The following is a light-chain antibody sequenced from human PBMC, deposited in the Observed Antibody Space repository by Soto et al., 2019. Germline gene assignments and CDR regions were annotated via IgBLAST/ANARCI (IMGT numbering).Light chain of an antibody. Sequence: QSALTQPASVSGSPGQSITISCTGTSSDVGYYNHVSWYQQHPGKAPKLMIYDVTNRPSGVSNRFFGSKSGNTASLTISGLQAEDEADYYCSSYPSSSTYAFGTGTRSPS. CDR3: SSYPSSSTYA. CDR1: SSDVGYYNH. V-gene: IGLV2-14*03. CDR2: DVT. J-gene: IGLJ1*01.